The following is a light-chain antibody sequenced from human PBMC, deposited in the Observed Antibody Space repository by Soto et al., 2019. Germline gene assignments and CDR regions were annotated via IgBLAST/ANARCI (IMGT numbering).Light chain of an antibody. CDR3: YSYTCIGTSLYV. CDR1: SRDIGTSNL. V-gene: IGLV2-23*02. J-gene: IGLJ1*01. CDR2: EVT. Sequence: QSALTQPASVSGSPGQSITISCTGTSRDIGTSNLVSWYQQYPGKAPKLIIYEVTKRPSGISDRFSGSKSGTTASPTLSGLQPENEADDYCYSYTCIGTSLYVFGTGTKLTVL.